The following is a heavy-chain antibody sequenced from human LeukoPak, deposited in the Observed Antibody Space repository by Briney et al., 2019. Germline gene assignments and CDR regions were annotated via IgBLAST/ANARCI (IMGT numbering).Heavy chain of an antibody. V-gene: IGHV3-48*01. D-gene: IGHD3-22*01. Sequence: PGGSLRLSCAASGFTFSSYSMNWVRQAPGKGLEWVSYISSSSSTIYYADSVKGRFTISRDNAKNSLYLQMNSLRAEDTAVYYCAKVLYYYDSSGYYEHYWGQGTLVTVSS. J-gene: IGHJ4*02. CDR1: GFTFSSYS. CDR3: AKVLYYYDSSGYYEHY. CDR2: ISSSSSTI.